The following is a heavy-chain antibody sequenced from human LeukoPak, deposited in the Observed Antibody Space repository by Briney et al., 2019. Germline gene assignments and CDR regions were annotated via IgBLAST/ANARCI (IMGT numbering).Heavy chain of an antibody. CDR3: AREAYSKILVGAFDI. V-gene: IGHV5-51*01. J-gene: IGHJ3*02. Sequence: GESLKISCKGSGYSFTSYWIGWVRQMPGKGLEWMGIVYPGDSDTRYSPSSQGQVTISADKSISTAYLQWSSLKASDTAMYYCAREAYSKILVGAFDIWGQGTMVTVSS. D-gene: IGHD3-16*01. CDR2: VYPGDSDT. CDR1: GYSFTSYW.